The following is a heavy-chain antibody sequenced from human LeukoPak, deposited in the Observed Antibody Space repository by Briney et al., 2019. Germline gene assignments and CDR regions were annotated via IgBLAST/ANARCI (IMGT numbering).Heavy chain of an antibody. D-gene: IGHD3-10*01. Sequence: GLSPRLSCAASGFTFSSYAMNWVRQAPGKGPEWVAAIWYDGGNIYYADSVKGRFTISRDNSKNMLFLQMNTLRAEDTAVYYCARDYYNSGSYYQRDLDYWGQGTLVTVSS. J-gene: IGHJ4*02. V-gene: IGHV3-33*01. CDR1: GFTFSSYA. CDR2: IWYDGGNI. CDR3: ARDYYNSGSYYQRDLDY.